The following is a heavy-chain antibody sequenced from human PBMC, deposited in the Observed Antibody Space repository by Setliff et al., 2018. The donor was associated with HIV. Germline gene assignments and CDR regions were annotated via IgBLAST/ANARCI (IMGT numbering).Heavy chain of an antibody. J-gene: IGHJ3*02. Sequence: GGSLRLSCAASGFIFSSYAMSWVRQAPGKGLEWVSAISGSGANTYYADSVKGRFTISRDNSKNTLYLQMNSLRAEDTAVYYCARDYVWGRRAFDIWGPGTMVTVSS. V-gene: IGHV3-23*01. CDR3: ARDYVWGRRAFDI. D-gene: IGHD3-16*01. CDR2: ISGSGANT. CDR1: GFIFSSYA.